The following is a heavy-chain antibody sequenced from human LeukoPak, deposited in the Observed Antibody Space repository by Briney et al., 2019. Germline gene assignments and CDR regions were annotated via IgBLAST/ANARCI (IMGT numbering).Heavy chain of an antibody. D-gene: IGHD6-19*01. CDR1: GFTFSSYS. CDR3: ARPYSSGWSIPFGD. CDR2: ISYDGSK. Sequence: GGSLRLSCAASGFTFSSYSMHWVRQAPGKGLEWVAAISYDGSKYHADSVKGRFTISRDNSKNTLYLQMNSLRADDTAVYYCARPYSSGWSIPFGDWGQGTLITVSS. V-gene: IGHV3-30*04. J-gene: IGHJ4*02.